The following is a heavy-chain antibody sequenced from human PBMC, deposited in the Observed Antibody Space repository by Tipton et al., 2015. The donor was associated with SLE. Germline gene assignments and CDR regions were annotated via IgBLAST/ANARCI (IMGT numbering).Heavy chain of an antibody. D-gene: IGHD2-2*01. Sequence: LRLSCAVYGRSFIGSYWTWIRQPPGKGLEWIGDIDHSGVTHYNPSLKSRVTISLDTSKNQFSLNLSSVTAADTAVYYCARDSRYQLTYYYMDVWGKGTTVTVSS. CDR1: GRSFIGSY. CDR2: IDHSGVT. V-gene: IGHV4-34*01. CDR3: ARDSRYQLTYYYMDV. J-gene: IGHJ6*03.